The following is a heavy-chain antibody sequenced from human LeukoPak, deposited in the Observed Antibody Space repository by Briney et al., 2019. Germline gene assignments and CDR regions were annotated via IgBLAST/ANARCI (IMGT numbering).Heavy chain of an antibody. Sequence: SQTLSLTCAVSGGSISSGGYSWGWIRQPPGKGLEWIGYIYHSGSTYYNPSLKSRVTISVDRSKNQFSLKLSSVTAADTAVYYCARGGKATVVTMWGQGILVTVSS. CDR2: IYHSGST. D-gene: IGHD4-23*01. CDR1: GGSISSGGYS. CDR3: ARGGKATVVTM. V-gene: IGHV4-30-2*01. J-gene: IGHJ4*02.